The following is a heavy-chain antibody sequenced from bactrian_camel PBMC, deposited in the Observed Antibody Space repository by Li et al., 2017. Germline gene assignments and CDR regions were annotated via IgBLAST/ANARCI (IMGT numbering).Heavy chain of an antibody. D-gene: IGHD5*01. CDR1: GFPFSNSW. CDR2: IYSDGSNT. V-gene: IGHV3S6*01. Sequence: HVQLVESGGGLVQPGVSLTLSCAGSGFPFSNSWMYWVRQAPGKGLGWVSSIYSDGSNTNYADSVKGRFTISRDNAKNTVYLQMNSLKPEDTAMYYCAAVRYGVAWYPLCRARSADFGYWGQGTQVTVS. CDR3: AAVRYGVAWYPLCRARSADFGY. J-gene: IGHJ6*01.